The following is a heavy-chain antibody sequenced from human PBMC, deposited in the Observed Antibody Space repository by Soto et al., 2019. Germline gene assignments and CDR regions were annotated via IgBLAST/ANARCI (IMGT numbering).Heavy chain of an antibody. Sequence: SWGSLRISCAASWYTFKIYVSALVRPAPGKGLGWGGGILHDGSNKYYADSVKGRFTISRDNSKNTLYLQMNSLRAEDTAVYYCARSDYDFWSGYFLTEIYIYYYGMDVWGQGTTVTVSS. V-gene: IGHV3-30-3*01. J-gene: IGHJ6*02. CDR3: ARSDYDFWSGYFLTEIYIYYYGMDV. CDR2: ILHDGSNK. CDR1: WYTFKIYV. D-gene: IGHD3-3*01.